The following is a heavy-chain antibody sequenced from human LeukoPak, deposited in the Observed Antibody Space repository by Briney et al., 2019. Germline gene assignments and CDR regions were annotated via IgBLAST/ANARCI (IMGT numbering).Heavy chain of an antibody. Sequence: PGGSLRLSCAASGFTFSSYSMNWVRQAPGKGLEWVSSISSSSSYIYYADSVKGRFTISRDNAKNSLYLQMNSLRAEDTAVYYCARDHITMIRGVSYYFYGMDVWGRGSTLTVSS. D-gene: IGHD3-10*01. CDR2: ISSSSSYI. V-gene: IGHV3-21*01. CDR3: ARDHITMIRGVSYYFYGMDV. CDR1: GFTFSSYS. J-gene: IGHJ6*02.